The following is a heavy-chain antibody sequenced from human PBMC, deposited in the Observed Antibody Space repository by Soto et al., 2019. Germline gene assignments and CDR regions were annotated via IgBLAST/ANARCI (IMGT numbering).Heavy chain of an antibody. CDR2: IVPIFGTA. CDR3: ARGPQYAYFDY. CDR1: GGTFTNYG. V-gene: IGHV1-69*01. J-gene: IGHJ4*02. D-gene: IGHD2-2*01. Sequence: QVQLVQSGAEVKKPGSSVKVSCKASGGTFTNYGISWVRHAPGQGLEWMGGIVPIFGTANYAQKFQGRVTITADESASTAYMELSSLRSEDTAVYYCARGPQYAYFDYWGQGTLVTVSS.